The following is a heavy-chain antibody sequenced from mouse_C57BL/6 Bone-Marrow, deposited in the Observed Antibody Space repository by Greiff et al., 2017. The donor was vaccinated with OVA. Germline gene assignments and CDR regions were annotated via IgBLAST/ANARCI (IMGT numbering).Heavy chain of an antibody. V-gene: IGHV1-47*01. CDR2: FHPYNDDT. CDR1: GYTFTTYP. D-gene: IGHD1-1*01. Sequence: QVQLKQSGAELVKPGASVKMSCKASGYTFTTYPIEWMKQNHGQSLEWIGNFHPYNDDTKYNEKFKGKATLTVEKSSSTVYLELSRLTSDDSAVYYCARGNYYGSSFHYFDYWGQGTTLTVSS. J-gene: IGHJ2*01. CDR3: ARGNYYGSSFHYFDY.